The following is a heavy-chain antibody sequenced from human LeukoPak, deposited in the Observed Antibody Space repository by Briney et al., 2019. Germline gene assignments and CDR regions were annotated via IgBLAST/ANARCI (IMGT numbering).Heavy chain of an antibody. CDR1: GFTFSSYS. CDR3: ARDDFYDSSGYPLGC. CDR2: ISSSSSYI. D-gene: IGHD3-22*01. Sequence: PGGSLRLSCAASGFTFSSYSMNWVRQAPGKGLEWVSSISSSSSYIYYADSVKGRFTISRDNAKNSLYLQMNSLRAEDTAVYYCARDDFYDSSGYPLGCWGQGTLVTVSS. V-gene: IGHV3-21*01. J-gene: IGHJ4*02.